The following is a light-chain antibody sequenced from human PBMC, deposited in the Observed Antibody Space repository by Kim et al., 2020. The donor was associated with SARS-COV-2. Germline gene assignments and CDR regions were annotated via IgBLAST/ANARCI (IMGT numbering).Light chain of an antibody. J-gene: IGKJ5*01. CDR3: QQYNTLIT. V-gene: IGKV3-15*01. CDR2: DAS. Sequence: SVSPVERSTLACSASQCVSSNLAWCQQKPGQAPRLLIYDASARATGIPATFSGSGSGTEFTLTISSLLSEEFSVYYCQQYNTLITFGQGTRLGIK. CDR1: QCVSSN.